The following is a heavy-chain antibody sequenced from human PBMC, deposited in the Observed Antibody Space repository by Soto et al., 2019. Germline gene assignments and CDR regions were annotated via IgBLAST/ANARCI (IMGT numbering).Heavy chain of an antibody. CDR3: ARVHRVEITIFGAVISNLNWFDP. J-gene: IGHJ5*02. Sequence: PSETLSLTCTVSGGSVSSGSYYWSWIRQPPGKGLEWIGYIYYSGSTNYNPSLKSRVTISVDTSKNQFSLKLSSVTAADTAVYYCARVHRVEITIFGAVISNLNWFDPWGQGTLVTVSS. CDR1: GGSVSSGSYY. CDR2: IYYSGST. V-gene: IGHV4-61*01. D-gene: IGHD3-3*01.